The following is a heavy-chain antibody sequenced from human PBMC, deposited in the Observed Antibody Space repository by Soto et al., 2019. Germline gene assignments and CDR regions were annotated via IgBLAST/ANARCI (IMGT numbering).Heavy chain of an antibody. V-gene: IGHV1-46*01. Sequence: QVQMVQSGAEMKKPGASVKISCKASGYTFTSFSVHWVRRAPGQGLEWMGLINPTGGTTNFAHNFQGTVTMTSDTSTSTVYMQLSSLRFEDTAIYYCARGHPYTNRWYYFDFWGQGTLVTVSS. CDR3: ARGHPYTNRWYYFDF. D-gene: IGHD2-15*01. CDR2: INPTGGTT. CDR1: GYTFTSFS. J-gene: IGHJ4*02.